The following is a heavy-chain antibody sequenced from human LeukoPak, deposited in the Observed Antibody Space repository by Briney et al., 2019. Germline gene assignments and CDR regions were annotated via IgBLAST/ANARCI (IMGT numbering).Heavy chain of an antibody. CDR3: AKVAPLGDGDFWYFDL. CDR1: GFTFSDYY. V-gene: IGHV3-11*01. CDR2: ISSSGSTI. D-gene: IGHD4-17*01. Sequence: GGSLRLSCAASGFTFSDYYMSWIRQAPGKGLEWVSYISSSGSTIYYADSVKGRFTISRDNAKNSLYLQMNSLRAEDTAVYYCAKVAPLGDGDFWYFDLWGRGTLVTASS. J-gene: IGHJ2*01.